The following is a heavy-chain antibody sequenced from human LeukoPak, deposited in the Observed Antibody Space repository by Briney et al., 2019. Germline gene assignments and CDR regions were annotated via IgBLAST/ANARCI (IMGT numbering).Heavy chain of an antibody. CDR1: GFTFSSYS. J-gene: IGHJ3*02. Sequence: GGSLRLSCAASGFTFSSYSMNWVRQAPGKGLEFVSYISSTSSTIYYADSVKGRFTISRDNAKNSLYLQMGSLRDEDTAVYYCTRGRGDYDTSGLVDAFDIWGQGTMVTVSS. CDR3: TRGRGDYDTSGLVDAFDI. D-gene: IGHD3-22*01. V-gene: IGHV3-48*02. CDR2: ISSTSSTI.